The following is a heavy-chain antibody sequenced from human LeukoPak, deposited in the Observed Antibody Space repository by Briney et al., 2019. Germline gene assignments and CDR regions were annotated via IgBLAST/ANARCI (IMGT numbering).Heavy chain of an antibody. J-gene: IGHJ4*02. V-gene: IGHV3-74*01. CDR2: INNDGKST. CDR3: VRDMGYYDKV. Sequence: GGSLRLSCAASGFTFSTSWMHWVRQAPGKGLVWVSRINNDGKSTNYADSVKGRFTISRDNAKNTLYLQMNSLRTEDTAVYYCVRDMGYYDKVWGQGTLVTVSS. D-gene: IGHD3-22*01. CDR1: GFTFSTSW.